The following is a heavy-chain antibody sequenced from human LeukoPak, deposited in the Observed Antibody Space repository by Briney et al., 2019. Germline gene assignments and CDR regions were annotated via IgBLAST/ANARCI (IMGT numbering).Heavy chain of an antibody. D-gene: IGHD3-10*02. CDR3: AELGITMIGGV. V-gene: IGHV3-30*18. Sequence: GGSLRLSCAASGFTFSSYGMHWVRQAPGKGLEWVAVISYDGSNKYYADSVKGRFTISRDNSKNSLYLQMNSLRAEDTAVYYCAELGITMIGGVWGKGTTVTISS. CDR1: GFTFSSYG. J-gene: IGHJ6*04. CDR2: ISYDGSNK.